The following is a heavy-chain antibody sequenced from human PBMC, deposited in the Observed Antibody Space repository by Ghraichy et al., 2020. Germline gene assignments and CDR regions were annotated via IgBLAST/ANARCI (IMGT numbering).Heavy chain of an antibody. D-gene: IGHD3-3*01. J-gene: IGHJ5*02. CDR3: AKVPNDFPHNWFDP. CDR2: IGGNAGST. Sequence: LSLTCAASGFTFRTYAMSWVRQAPGKGLEWVSSIGGNAGSTYYADSVKGRFTISRDNSKNTLYLQMNSLRVEDTAVYYCAKVPNDFPHNWFDPWGQGTLVTGSS. V-gene: IGHV3-23*01. CDR1: GFTFRTYA.